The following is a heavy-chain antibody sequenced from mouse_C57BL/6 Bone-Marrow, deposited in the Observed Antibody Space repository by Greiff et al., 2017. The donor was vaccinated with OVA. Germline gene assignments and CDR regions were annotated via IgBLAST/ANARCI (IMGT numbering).Heavy chain of an antibody. J-gene: IGHJ1*03. CDR1: GYTFTNYW. D-gene: IGHD2-4*01. V-gene: IGHV1-63*01. CDR3: ARVGLPIGPWYFDV. CDR2: IYPGGGYT. Sequence: VQLQQSGAELVRPGTSVKMSCKASGYTFTNYWIGWAKQRPGHGLEWIGDIYPGGGYTNYNEKLQGKATLTADKSSSTAYMQFSSLTSEDSAIDYCARVGLPIGPWYFDVWGTGTTVTVSS.